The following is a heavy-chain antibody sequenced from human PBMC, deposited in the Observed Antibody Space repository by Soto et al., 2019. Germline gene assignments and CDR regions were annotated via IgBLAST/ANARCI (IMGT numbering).Heavy chain of an antibody. V-gene: IGHV4-30-4*01. J-gene: IGHJ3*02. CDR3: ARGSSWYLLHAFDI. CDR2: IYYSGST. D-gene: IGHD6-13*01. Sequence: PSETLSLTCTVSGGSISSGDYYWSWIRQPPGKGLEWIGYIYYSGSTYYNPSLKSRVTISVDTSKNQFSLKLSSVTAADTAVYYCARGSSWYLLHAFDIWGQGTMVTVSS. CDR1: GGSISSGDYY.